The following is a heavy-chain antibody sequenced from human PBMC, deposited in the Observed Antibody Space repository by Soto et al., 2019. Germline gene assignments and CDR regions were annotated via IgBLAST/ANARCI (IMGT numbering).Heavy chain of an antibody. D-gene: IGHD4-17*01. V-gene: IGHV1-8*01. CDR3: ARSSNDYGDRH. J-gene: IGHJ4*02. Sequence: QVQLVQSGAEVKKPVASVKVSCKASGYTFTSYDINWVREATGHGREWMGWMNPNSGNTGYEQKFKGRVTMTSNTSIRTAYMELSRLRSEDTAVSYCARSSNDYGDRHWCQGTRFPFSS. CDR1: GYTFTSYD. CDR2: MNPNSGNT.